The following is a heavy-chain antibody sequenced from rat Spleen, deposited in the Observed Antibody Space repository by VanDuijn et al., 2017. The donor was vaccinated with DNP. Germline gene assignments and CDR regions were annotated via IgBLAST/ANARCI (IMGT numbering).Heavy chain of an antibody. V-gene: IGHV5-46*01. D-gene: IGHD1-12*03. J-gene: IGHJ3*01. CDR2: ISSDGETT. Sequence: EVQLVESGGGLVQPGRSTKLSCSASGFSFSFFPMAWVRQAPTKGLEWVATISSDGETTYYQDSVKGRFTISRDNAKSTLYLQMDSLRSEDTATYYCARPPDGFYHVNWFAYWGQGTLVTVSS. CDR3: ARPPDGFYHVNWFAY. CDR1: GFSFSFFP.